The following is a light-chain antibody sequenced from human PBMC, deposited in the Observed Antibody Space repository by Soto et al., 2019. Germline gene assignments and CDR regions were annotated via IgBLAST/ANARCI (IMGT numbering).Light chain of an antibody. CDR3: YSVTDTTRV. Sequence: SSELTQPSSVSVSPGQTATITCSGDVLAKKSARWFQQKAGQAPVLVIYKDTLRPSGIPERFSGSSSGTTVTLTISGAHTEDEADYYCYSVTDTTRVFGGGTKLTVL. CDR2: KDT. CDR1: VLAKKS. V-gene: IGLV3-27*01. J-gene: IGLJ2*01.